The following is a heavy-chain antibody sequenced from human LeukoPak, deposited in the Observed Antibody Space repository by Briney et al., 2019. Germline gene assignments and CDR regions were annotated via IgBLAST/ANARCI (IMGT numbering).Heavy chain of an antibody. CDR3: ATEDSSPFDY. CDR1: GFTFSSYG. V-gene: IGHV3-30*03. D-gene: IGHD6-19*01. J-gene: IGHJ4*02. CDR2: ISYDGSNK. Sequence: GGSLRLSCAASGFTFSSYGMHWVRQAPGKGLEWVAVISYDGSNKYYADSVKGRFTISRDNSKNTLYLQMNSLRAEDTAVYYCATEDSSPFDYWGQGTLVTVSS.